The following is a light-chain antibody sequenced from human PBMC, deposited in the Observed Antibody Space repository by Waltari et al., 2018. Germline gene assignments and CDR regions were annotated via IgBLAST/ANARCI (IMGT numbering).Light chain of an antibody. J-gene: IGLJ2*01. CDR1: SGAVGGYPY. CDR2: EVN. V-gene: IGLV2-8*01. Sequence: QSALTQPPSASGSPGQSVTISCTGTSGAVGGYPYVPWYQQHPGRAPKLIIYEVNKRPSGVPGRFSGSKSGNTASLTVSGPQAEDEAEYYCSSYSDSNNLVFGGGTKLTVL. CDR3: SSYSDSNNLV.